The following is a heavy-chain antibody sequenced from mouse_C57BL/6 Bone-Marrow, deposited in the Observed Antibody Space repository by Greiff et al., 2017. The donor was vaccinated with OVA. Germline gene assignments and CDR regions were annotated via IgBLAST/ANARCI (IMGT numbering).Heavy chain of an antibody. CDR2: INPYNGGT. CDR3: ARDGSSYGYFDV. J-gene: IGHJ1*03. D-gene: IGHD1-1*01. CDR1: GYTFTDYY. V-gene: IGHV1-19*01. Sequence: EVKLLESGPVLVKPGASVKMSCKASGYTFTDYYMNWVKQSHGKSLEWIGVINPYNGGTSYNQKFKGKATLTVDKSSSTAYMALNSLTSEDSAVYYCARDGSSYGYFDVWGTGTTVTVSS.